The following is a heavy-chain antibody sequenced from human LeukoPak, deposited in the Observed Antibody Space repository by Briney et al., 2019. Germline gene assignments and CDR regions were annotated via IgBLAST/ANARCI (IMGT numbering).Heavy chain of an antibody. CDR3: TTKVIRGNSGDDYDD. CDR1: GVTFSSYG. V-gene: IGHV3-30*03. Sequence: GGSLRLSCAASGVTFSSYGIHWVRQAPGKGLEWVALISSDGNDKLYGDSVKGRFTISRDDSKSTLYLQMNSLRAEDTAVYYCTTKVIRGNSGDDYDDWGQGTLVTVSS. J-gene: IGHJ4*02. D-gene: IGHD5-12*01. CDR2: ISSDGNDK.